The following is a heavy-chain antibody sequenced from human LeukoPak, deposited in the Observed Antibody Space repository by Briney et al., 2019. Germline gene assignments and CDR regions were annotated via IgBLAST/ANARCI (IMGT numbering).Heavy chain of an antibody. D-gene: IGHD4-17*01. V-gene: IGHV3-21*01. Sequence: PGGSLRLSCAASGFTFSSYSMNWVRQAPGKGLEWVSSISSSSSYIYYADSVKGRFTISRDNAKNSLYLQMNSLRAEDTAVYYCARGSHHHRFDYGDFDYWGQGTLVTVSS. CDR2: ISSSSSYI. CDR1: GFTFSSYS. J-gene: IGHJ4*02. CDR3: ARGSHHHRFDYGDFDY.